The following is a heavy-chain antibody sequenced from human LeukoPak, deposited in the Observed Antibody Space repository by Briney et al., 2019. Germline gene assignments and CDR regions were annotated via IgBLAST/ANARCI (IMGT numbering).Heavy chain of an antibody. CDR3: ARGGMGIAVVPTNYYGMDV. V-gene: IGHV3-48*04. D-gene: IGHD6-19*01. J-gene: IGHJ6*02. CDR1: GFTFSSYS. Sequence: PGGSLRLSCAASGFTFSSYSMNWVRQAPGKGLEWVSYISSSSSTIYYADSVKGRFTISRDNAKNSLYLQMNSLRAEDTAVYYCARGGMGIAVVPTNYYGMDVWGQGTTVTVSS. CDR2: ISSSSSTI.